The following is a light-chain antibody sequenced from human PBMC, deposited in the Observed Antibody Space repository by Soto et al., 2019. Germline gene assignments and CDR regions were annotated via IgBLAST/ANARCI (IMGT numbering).Light chain of an antibody. J-gene: IGLJ1*01. CDR3: SSYSPSSTPYV. Sequence: QSVLTQPASVSGSPGQSITISCTGTSSDVGGYNYVSWYQQHPGRAPKLMISEVSNRPSGVSDRFSGSKSGNTASLTISGLQAEDEADYYCSSYSPSSTPYVFGTGTKVTVL. V-gene: IGLV2-14*01. CDR2: EVS. CDR1: SSDVGGYNY.